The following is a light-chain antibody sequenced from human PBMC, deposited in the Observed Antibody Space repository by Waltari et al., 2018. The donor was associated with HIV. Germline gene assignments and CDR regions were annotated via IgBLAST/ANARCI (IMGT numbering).Light chain of an antibody. CDR2: RNN. Sequence: QSVLTQPPSASGTPGQRVTISCSGSSSNLGSTYVYWYQQLPGTTPKLLLYRNNRRPSGVPDRFSGSKSGTSTSLAISGLRSEDEADYYCAAWDDSLSAPVFGGGTKLTVL. V-gene: IGLV1-47*01. CDR3: AAWDDSLSAPV. J-gene: IGLJ3*02. CDR1: SSNLGSTY.